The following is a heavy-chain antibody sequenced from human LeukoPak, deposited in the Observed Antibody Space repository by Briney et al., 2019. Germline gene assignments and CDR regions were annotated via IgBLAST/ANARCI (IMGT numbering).Heavy chain of an antibody. CDR2: IDSTGNYK. CDR3: ARITRTMTVHNYDI. J-gene: IGHJ3*02. CDR1: GFTFSSYS. Sequence: KAGGSLRLSCAASGFTFSSYSMNWVRQAPGKGLEWVSLIDSTGNYKHYADSLEGRFTISRDNAQNSLYLQINSLSSEDTAIYFCARITRTMTVHNYDIWGQGTLVTVSS. D-gene: IGHD3-10*01. V-gene: IGHV3-21*01.